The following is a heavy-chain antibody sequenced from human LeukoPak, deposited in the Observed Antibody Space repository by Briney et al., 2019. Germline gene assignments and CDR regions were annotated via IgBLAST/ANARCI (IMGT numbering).Heavy chain of an antibody. D-gene: IGHD3-22*01. Sequence: QPGGSLRLSCAASGFTFSSYAMSWVRQAPGKGLEWVSGISGSGDSTYYADSVKGRFTISRDNSKNTLYVQVNSLGTEDTAAYYCAKGSYYDSSGSFYFDYWGQGTLVTVSS. CDR2: ISGSGDST. CDR3: AKGSYYDSSGSFYFDY. J-gene: IGHJ4*02. V-gene: IGHV3-23*01. CDR1: GFTFSSYA.